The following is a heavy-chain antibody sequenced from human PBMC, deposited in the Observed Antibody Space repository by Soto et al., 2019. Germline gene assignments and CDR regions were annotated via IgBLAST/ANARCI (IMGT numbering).Heavy chain of an antibody. CDR1: GFTFSSYS. CDR2: ISSSSSYI. CDR3: ARGRIAVAGSDY. V-gene: IGHV3-21*01. Sequence: GGSLRLSCAASGFTFSSYSMNWVRQAPGKGLEWVSSISSSSSYIYYADSVKGRFTISRDNAKNSLYLQMNSLRAEDTAVYYCARGRIAVAGSDYWGQGTLVTVSS. D-gene: IGHD6-19*01. J-gene: IGHJ4*02.